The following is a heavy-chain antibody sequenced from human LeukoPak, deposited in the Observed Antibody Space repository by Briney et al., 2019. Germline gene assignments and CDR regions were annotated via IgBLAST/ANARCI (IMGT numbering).Heavy chain of an antibody. CDR3: ARVTIFGVVIIDY. CDR1: GGTFSSYA. CDR2: IIPIFGTA. D-gene: IGHD3-3*01. V-gene: IGHV1-69*05. Sequence: SVKVSCKASGGTFSSYAISWVRQAPGQGLEWMGRIIPIFGTANYAQKFQGRVTITTDESTSTAYMELSSLRSEDTAVYYCARVTIFGVVIIDYWGQGTLVTVSS. J-gene: IGHJ4*02.